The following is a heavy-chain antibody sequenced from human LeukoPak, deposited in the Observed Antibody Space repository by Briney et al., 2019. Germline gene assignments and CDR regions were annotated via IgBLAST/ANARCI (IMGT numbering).Heavy chain of an antibody. CDR3: TRWYSSSYYYYYYMDV. V-gene: IGHV3-49*04. CDR1: GFTFGDYA. CDR2: IRSKAYGGTT. J-gene: IGHJ6*03. D-gene: IGHD6-13*01. Sequence: GGSLRLSCTASGFTFGDYAMSWVRQAPGEGLEWVGFIRSKAYGGTTEYAASVKGRFTISRDDSKSIAYLQMNSLKTEDTAVYYCTRWYSSSYYYYYYMDVWGKGTTVTISS.